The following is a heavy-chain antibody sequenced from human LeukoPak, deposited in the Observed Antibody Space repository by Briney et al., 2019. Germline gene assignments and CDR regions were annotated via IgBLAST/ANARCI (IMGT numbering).Heavy chain of an antibody. CDR1: GFTFSSYA. CDR3: ANVVVVVPAAKGAWFDP. CDR2: ISGSGGST. D-gene: IGHD2-2*01. V-gene: IGHV3-23*01. J-gene: IGHJ5*02. Sequence: GGSLRLSCAAFGFTFSSYAMSWVRQAPGKGLEWVSAISGSGGSTYYADSVKGRFTISRDNSKNTLYLQMNSLRAEDTAVYYCANVVVVVPAAKGAWFDPWGQGTLVTVSS.